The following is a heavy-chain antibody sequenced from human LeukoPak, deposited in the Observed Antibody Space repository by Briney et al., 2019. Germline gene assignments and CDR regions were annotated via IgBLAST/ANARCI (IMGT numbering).Heavy chain of an antibody. CDR1: GFTFSSYS. CDR2: ISSSSSYI. V-gene: IGHV3-21*01. D-gene: IGHD4/OR15-4a*01. CDR3: ARDLKDDYPEDAFNL. Sequence: GGSLRLSCAASGFTFSSYSMNWVRQAPGKGLEWVSFISSSSSYIYYADSVKGRFTISRDNAKNSLYLQVNSLRVEDTAVYYCARDLKDDYPEDAFNLGGQGTMVTVSS. J-gene: IGHJ3*01.